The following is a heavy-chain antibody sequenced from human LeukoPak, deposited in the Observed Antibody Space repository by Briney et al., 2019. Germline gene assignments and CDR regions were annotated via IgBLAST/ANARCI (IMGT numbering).Heavy chain of an antibody. J-gene: IGHJ4*02. CDR1: GGTFSSYA. Sequence: EASVKVSCKASGGTFSSYAISWVRQAPGQGLEWMGGIIPIFGTANYAQKFQGRVTITADESTSTAYMELSGLRSEDTAVYYCASEGGYSSSWYHWGQGTLVTVSS. CDR2: IIPIFGTA. V-gene: IGHV1-69*13. D-gene: IGHD6-13*01. CDR3: ASEGGYSSSWYH.